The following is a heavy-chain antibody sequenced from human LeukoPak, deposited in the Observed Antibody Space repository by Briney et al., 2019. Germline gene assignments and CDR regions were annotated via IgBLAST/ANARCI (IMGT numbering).Heavy chain of an antibody. CDR2: ISWNSGSI. J-gene: IGHJ4*02. Sequence: SLRLSCAASGFTFDDYAMHWVRQAPGKGLEWVSGISWNSGSIGYADSVKGRFTISRDNAKNSLYLQMNSLRAEDTALYYCAKDLSYSSSSGFDYWGQGTLVTVSS. V-gene: IGHV3-9*01. D-gene: IGHD6-6*01. CDR1: GFTFDDYA. CDR3: AKDLSYSSSSGFDY.